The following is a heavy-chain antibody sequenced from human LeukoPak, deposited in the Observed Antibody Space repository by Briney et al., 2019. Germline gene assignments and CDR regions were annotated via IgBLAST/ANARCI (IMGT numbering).Heavy chain of an antibody. CDR3: ARGGHGHTQNDY. D-gene: IGHD5-24*01. J-gene: IGHJ4*02. Sequence: GASLKVSCKASGYTFTDYHIHWVRQAPGQGLEWMGWINPNTGGTNYAQNFQGRVTMTRDTSITTSYMELSSLLSDDTALYYCARGGHGHTQNDYWGQGTLVTVSS. CDR2: INPNTGGT. CDR1: GYTFTDYH. V-gene: IGHV1-2*02.